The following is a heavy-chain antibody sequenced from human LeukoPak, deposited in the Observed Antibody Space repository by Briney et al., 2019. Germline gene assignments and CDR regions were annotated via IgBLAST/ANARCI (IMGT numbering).Heavy chain of an antibody. V-gene: IGHV3-30*01. CDR1: GFTFSNYA. Sequence: GKSLRLSCAASGFTFSNYAMHWVRQAPGKGLEWVSLISSGGTYEYYADSVKGRFTISRDNSKNTLYLQLNSLRAEDTAVYYCARDSTYYYDSGSSGPHYFGNWGQGTLVTVSS. D-gene: IGHD3-10*01. J-gene: IGHJ4*02. CDR2: ISSGGTYE. CDR3: ARDSTYYYDSGSSGPHYFGN.